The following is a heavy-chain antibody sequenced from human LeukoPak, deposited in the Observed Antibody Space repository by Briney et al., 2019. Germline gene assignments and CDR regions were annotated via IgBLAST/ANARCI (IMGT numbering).Heavy chain of an antibody. CDR3: AREKNDIVVTSYFFDY. V-gene: IGHV3-53*01. CDR1: GFSVRTNY. Sequence: GGSLRLSCAVSGFSVRTNYVGWVRQAPGKGLEWVSVIYDSGDTYYANSVKGRFTISRDNSKNTVYLQMNSLRAEDTAVYFCAREKNDIVVTSYFFDYWGQGTLVTVSS. J-gene: IGHJ4*02. CDR2: IYDSGDT. D-gene: IGHD5-12*01.